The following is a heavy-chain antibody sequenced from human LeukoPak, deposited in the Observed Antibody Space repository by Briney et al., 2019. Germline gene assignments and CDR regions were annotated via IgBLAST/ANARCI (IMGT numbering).Heavy chain of an antibody. V-gene: IGHV3-23*01. CDR3: ATTKVVTTTAAAPGDY. CDR2: ISGSGGST. CDR1: GFTFSSYA. D-gene: IGHD4-23*01. Sequence: RGSLRLSCAASGFTFSSYAMSWVRQAPGKGLEWVSAISGSGGSTYYADSVKGRFTISRDNSKNTLYLQMNSLRAEETAVYYCATTKVVTTTAAAPGDYWGQGTLVTVSS. J-gene: IGHJ4*02.